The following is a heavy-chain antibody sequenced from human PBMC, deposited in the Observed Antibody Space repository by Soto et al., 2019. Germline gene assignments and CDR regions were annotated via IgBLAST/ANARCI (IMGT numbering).Heavy chain of an antibody. Sequence: EVQLVESGGGLVQPGGSLRLSCAASGFTFSSYWMSWVRQAPGKGLKWVASIKEDGSEKYYVDSVKGRFTISRGNAKNSLSLQMNSLRAEDAAVYSCTREDPGIAVAGTRYWGQGTLVTVSS. J-gene: IGHJ4*02. CDR2: IKEDGSEK. D-gene: IGHD6-19*01. CDR1: GFTFSSYW. V-gene: IGHV3-7*01. CDR3: TREDPGIAVAGTRY.